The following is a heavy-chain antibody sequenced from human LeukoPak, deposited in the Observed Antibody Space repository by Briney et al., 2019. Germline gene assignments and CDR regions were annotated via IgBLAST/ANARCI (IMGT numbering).Heavy chain of an antibody. CDR2: ISAGSSTI. D-gene: IGHD3/OR15-3a*01. V-gene: IGHV3-48*01. CDR1: GFTFSTYN. Sequence: GGSLRLSCAASGFTFSTYNMNWVRQAPGKGLEWVSYISAGSSTIYYADSVKGRFTISRDNAKNSLYLQMNSLRAEDTAVYYCARDRTSDYHDGDYWGQGTLVTVSS. J-gene: IGHJ4*02. CDR3: ARDRTSDYHDGDY.